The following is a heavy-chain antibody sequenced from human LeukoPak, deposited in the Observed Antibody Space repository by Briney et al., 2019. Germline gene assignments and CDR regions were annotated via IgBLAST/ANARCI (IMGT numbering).Heavy chain of an antibody. D-gene: IGHD2-8*01. CDR3: ARVDRGYCTNGVCYRSPHYYYYMDV. CDR1: GGSFSGYY. Sequence: SETLSLTCAVYGGSFSGYYWSWIRQPPGKGLEWIGETNHSGSTNYNPSLKSRVTISVDTSKNQFSLKPSSVPVADTAVYYCARVDRGYCTNGVCYRSPHYYYYMDVWGKGTTVTVSS. CDR2: TNHSGST. J-gene: IGHJ6*03. V-gene: IGHV4-34*01.